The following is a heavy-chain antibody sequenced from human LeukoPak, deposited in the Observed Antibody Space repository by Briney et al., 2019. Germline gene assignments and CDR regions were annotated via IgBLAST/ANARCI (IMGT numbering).Heavy chain of an antibody. CDR3: ARDLQWDLPLGDIDY. CDR2: IYSGGST. J-gene: IGHJ4*02. D-gene: IGHD1-26*01. Sequence: GGSLRLSCAASGFTVSSNYMSWVRQAPGKGLEWVSVIYSGGSTYYADSVKGRFSISRDNSKNTLYLQMNSLRAEDTAVYYCARDLQWDLPLGDIDYWGQGTLVTVSS. CDR1: GFTVSSNY. V-gene: IGHV3-53*05.